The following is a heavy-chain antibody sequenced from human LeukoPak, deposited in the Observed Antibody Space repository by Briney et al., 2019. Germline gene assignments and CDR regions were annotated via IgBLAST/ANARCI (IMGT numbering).Heavy chain of an antibody. V-gene: IGHV1-3*01. D-gene: IGHD3-3*01. CDR1: GYTFTSYA. Sequence: ASVKVSCKASGYTFTSYAMHWVRQAPGQRLEWMGWINAGNGNTKYSQKFQGRVTITRDTSASTAYMELSSLRSEDTAVYYCARVNPVFGVVTDYYYYMDVWGKGTTVTVSS. CDR2: INAGNGNT. J-gene: IGHJ6*03. CDR3: ARVNPVFGVVTDYYYYMDV.